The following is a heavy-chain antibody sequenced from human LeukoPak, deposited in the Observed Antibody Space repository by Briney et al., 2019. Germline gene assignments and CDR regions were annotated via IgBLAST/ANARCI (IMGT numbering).Heavy chain of an antibody. CDR3: TRDLRKHGVFDI. CDR1: GFTVSTNY. CDR2: IYSDGTT. Sequence: TGGSLRLSCAASGFTVSTNYMTWVRQAPGKGLEWVSEIYSDGTTYYAASVKGRFSISRDNSKNTVYLEMNSLRGEDTAIYYCTRDLRKHGVFDIWGQGTMVTVSS. J-gene: IGHJ3*02. V-gene: IGHV3-53*01.